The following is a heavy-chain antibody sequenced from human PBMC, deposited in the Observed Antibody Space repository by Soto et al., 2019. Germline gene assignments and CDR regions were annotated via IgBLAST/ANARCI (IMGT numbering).Heavy chain of an antibody. CDR1: GGSISSYY. CDR2: VSSSGTT. J-gene: IGHJ5*02. CDR3: AHESAMVPRWFDP. V-gene: IGHV4-59*01. D-gene: IGHD2-8*01. Sequence: SETLSLTCTVSGGSISSYYWSWIRQPPGKGLECIGYVSSSGTTNYNPPLQSRVTMSVDTSKNQFSLKLTSLTAADTAVYYCAHESAMVPRWFDPWGQGTLVTVSS.